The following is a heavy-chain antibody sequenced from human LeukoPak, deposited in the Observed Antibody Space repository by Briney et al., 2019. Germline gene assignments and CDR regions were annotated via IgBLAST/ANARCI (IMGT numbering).Heavy chain of an antibody. D-gene: IGHD3-10*01. Sequence: ASVKVFCRASGYTVTKYDLIWVRQVTGQGLEWMGWMNSNGGNTDYAQKFQGRVTMTRNTSISTAYIELRSLTPEDTAVYYCATVGDSGSGTYCDYWGQGTQVTVSS. CDR1: GYTVTKYD. CDR2: MNSNGGNT. V-gene: IGHV1-8*01. J-gene: IGHJ4*02. CDR3: ATVGDSGSGTYCDY.